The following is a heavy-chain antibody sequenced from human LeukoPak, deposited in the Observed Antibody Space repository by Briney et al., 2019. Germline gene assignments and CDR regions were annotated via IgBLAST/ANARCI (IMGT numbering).Heavy chain of an antibody. J-gene: IGHJ4*02. D-gene: IGHD4-17*01. CDR2: IYYSGST. CDR3: ARGGGDSGDYLGFGY. Sequence: SETLTLTCTVSGGSISSYYWSWIRQPPGKGLEWIGYIYYSGSTNYNPSLKSRVTISVDTSKNQFSLKLSSVTAADTAVYYWARGGGDSGDYLGFGYWGQGTLVTVSS. CDR1: GGSISSYY. V-gene: IGHV4-59*08.